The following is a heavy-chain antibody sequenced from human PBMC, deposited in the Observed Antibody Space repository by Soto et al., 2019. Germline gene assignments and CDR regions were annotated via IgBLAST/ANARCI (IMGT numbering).Heavy chain of an antibody. CDR3: SSGGHYFGD. V-gene: IGHV3-15*01. Sequence: VESGGGLVKPGGSLRLSCVASRFTFSDAWMSWLRQAPGKGLEWVGRIKSKPDGGTTDLAAPVKGRFIVSRDNSKNTMYLQMDSLETEDEAVSYCSSGGHYFGDWGQGTLVTVSS. D-gene: IGHD3-10*01. CDR1: RFTFSDAW. CDR2: IKSKPDGGTT. J-gene: IGHJ4*02.